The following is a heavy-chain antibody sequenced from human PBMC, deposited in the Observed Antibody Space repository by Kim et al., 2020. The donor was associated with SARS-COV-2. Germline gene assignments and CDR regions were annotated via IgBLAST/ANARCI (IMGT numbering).Heavy chain of an antibody. D-gene: IGHD4-4*01. CDR1: GGTFSSYA. CDR2: IIPIFGTA. CDR3: ARDLRMTTVTTAYWYFDL. J-gene: IGHJ2*01. Sequence: SVKVSCKASGGTFSSYAISWVRQAPGQGLEWMGGIIPIFGTANYAQKFQGRVTITADESTSTAYMELSSLRSEDTAVYYCARDLRMTTVTTAYWYFDLWGRGTLVTVSS. V-gene: IGHV1-69*13.